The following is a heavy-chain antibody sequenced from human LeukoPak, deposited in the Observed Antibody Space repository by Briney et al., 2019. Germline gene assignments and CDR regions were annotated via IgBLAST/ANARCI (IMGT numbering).Heavy chain of an antibody. D-gene: IGHD1-26*01. V-gene: IGHV4-38-2*01. J-gene: IGHJ4*02. Sequence: RASETLSLTCAVSGYSISSGNYWGWIRQPPGKGLEWIGNIYHSGSTYYNPSLKSRVTISIDTSKNQFFLKLSSVTAADTAVYFCARAAATTRNGFGYWGQGTLVTVSS. CDR3: ARAAATTRNGFGY. CDR2: IYHSGST. CDR1: GYSISSGNY.